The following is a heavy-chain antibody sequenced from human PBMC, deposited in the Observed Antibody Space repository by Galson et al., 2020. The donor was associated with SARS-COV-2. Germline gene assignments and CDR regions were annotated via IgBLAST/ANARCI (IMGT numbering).Heavy chain of an antibody. CDR2: ISYDGSNK. J-gene: IGHJ3*02. CDR3: ARVNSGSYLGAVDI. CDR1: GFTYSSYA. V-gene: IGHV3-30*04. D-gene: IGHD1-26*01. Sequence: GGSLRLSCAASGFTYSSYAMHWVRQAPGKGLEWVAVISYDGSNKYYADSVKGRFTISRDNSKNTLYLQMNSLRAEDTAVYYCARVNSGSYLGAVDIWGQGTMVTVSS.